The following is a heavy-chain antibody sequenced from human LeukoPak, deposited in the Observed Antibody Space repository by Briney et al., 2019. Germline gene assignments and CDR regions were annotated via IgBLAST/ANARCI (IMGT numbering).Heavy chain of an antibody. CDR2: ISWTSGSM. CDR1: GFTFDDYA. CDR3: ARDTHGADADAFDI. V-gene: IGHV3-9*01. D-gene: IGHD1-26*01. Sequence: PGGSLRLSCAASGFTFDDYAMNWVRQAPGKGLEWVSGISWTSGSMGYADSVKGRFTISRDNAKNSLYLQMNSLRAEDTAVYYCARDTHGADADAFDIWGQGTMVTVSS. J-gene: IGHJ3*02.